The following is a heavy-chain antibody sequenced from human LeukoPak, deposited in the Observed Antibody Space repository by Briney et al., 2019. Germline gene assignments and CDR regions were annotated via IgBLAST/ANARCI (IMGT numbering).Heavy chain of an antibody. J-gene: IGHJ4*02. D-gene: IGHD4-17*01. Sequence: SETLSLTCTVSGYSISSGYYWGWIRQPPGKGLKWIGSIYHSGSTYYNPSLKSRVTISVDTSKNQFSLKLSSVTAADTAVYYCARHNIASDGARLFDFWGRGTLVAVSS. CDR1: GYSISSGYY. V-gene: IGHV4-38-2*02. CDR2: IYHSGST. CDR3: ARHNIASDGARLFDF.